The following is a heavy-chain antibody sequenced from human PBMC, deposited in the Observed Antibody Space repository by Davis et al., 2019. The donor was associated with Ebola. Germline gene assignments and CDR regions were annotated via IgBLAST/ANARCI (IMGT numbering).Heavy chain of an antibody. D-gene: IGHD3-22*01. CDR1: GYSFTSYW. CDR3: ARESEDYFDSSGYFRYFDS. CDR2: IDPSDSYI. Sequence: GESLKISCKGSGYSFTSYWISWVRQMPGKGLEWMGRIDPSDSYINYSPSSQGHVTISTDKSISTVYLQWTSLKASDTAIYYCARESEDYFDSSGYFRYFDSWGQGTLVTVSS. J-gene: IGHJ4*02. V-gene: IGHV5-10-1*01.